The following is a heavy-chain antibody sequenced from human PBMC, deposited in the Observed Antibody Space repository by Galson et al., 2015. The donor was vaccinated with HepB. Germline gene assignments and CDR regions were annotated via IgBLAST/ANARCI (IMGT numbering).Heavy chain of an antibody. D-gene: IGHD3-3*01. CDR1: GYTFTGYH. CDR2: INPNSGGT. CDR3: VRTPITIFGVVIDPNRPWIREDMDV. Sequence: SVKVSCKASGYTFTGYHMHWVRQAPGQGLEWMGRINPNSGGTHYAQQIQGRANITRDTSIRTAYMELSRLRSDDTVVYYCVRTPITIFGVVIDPNRPWIREDMDVWGKGTTVTVSS. J-gene: IGHJ6*03. V-gene: IGHV1-2*05.